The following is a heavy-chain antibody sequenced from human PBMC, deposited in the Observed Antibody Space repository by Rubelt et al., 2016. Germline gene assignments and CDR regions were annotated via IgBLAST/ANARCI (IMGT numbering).Heavy chain of an antibody. D-gene: IGHD6-13*01. CDR3: ARGFRGGTGYSSRDLDY. CDR1: GGSFSGYY. Sequence: QVQLQQWGAGLLKPSETLSLTCAVYGGSFSGYYWSWIRQPPGKGLEWIGEINHSGSTNYNPSLKSRVTISVDTSKNQFSLKLSSVTAADTAVYYCARGFRGGTGYSSRDLDYWGQGTLVTVSS. CDR2: INHSGST. V-gene: IGHV4-34*01. J-gene: IGHJ4*02.